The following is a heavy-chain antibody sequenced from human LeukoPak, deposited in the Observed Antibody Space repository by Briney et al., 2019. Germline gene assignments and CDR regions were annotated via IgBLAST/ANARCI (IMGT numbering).Heavy chain of an antibody. V-gene: IGHV1-46*01. CDR1: GYTFINYY. Sequence: ASVKVSCKASGYTFINYYIHWMRQAPGQGLEWMGIINPSRGSTSYAPRFQGRVTMTRDVSTDTVYMELSSLISDDTAVYYCTRGTPVTSAGGWADHWGQGTLVTVSS. CDR2: INPSRGST. CDR3: TRGTPVTSAGGWADH. J-gene: IGHJ4*02. D-gene: IGHD6-19*01.